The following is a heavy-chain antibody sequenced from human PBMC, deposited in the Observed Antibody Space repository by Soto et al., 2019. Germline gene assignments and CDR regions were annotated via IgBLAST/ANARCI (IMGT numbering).Heavy chain of an antibody. Sequence: GGSLRLSCVASGFTFSSYSMNWVRQAPGKGLEWVSYISSTSSTIYYADFLKGRFTISRDNAKNSLYLQMNSLRAADTAVYYCARELGGYDPLDYWGQGTLVTVSS. J-gene: IGHJ4*02. CDR1: GFTFSSYS. V-gene: IGHV3-48*01. CDR3: ARELGGYDPLDY. D-gene: IGHD5-12*01. CDR2: ISSTSSTI.